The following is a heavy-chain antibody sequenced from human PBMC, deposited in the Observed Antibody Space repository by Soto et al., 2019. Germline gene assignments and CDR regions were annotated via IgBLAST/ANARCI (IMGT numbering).Heavy chain of an antibody. CDR2: IYYSGST. D-gene: IGHD6-13*01. J-gene: IGHJ5*02. Sequence: ETLSLTCTVSGGSISSYYWSWIRQPPGKGLEWIGYIYYSGSTNYNPSLKSRVTISVDTSKNQFSLKLSSVTAADTAVYYCARERRIGSSWYNWFDPWGQGTQVTVSS. CDR1: GGSISSYY. V-gene: IGHV4-59*01. CDR3: ARERRIGSSWYNWFDP.